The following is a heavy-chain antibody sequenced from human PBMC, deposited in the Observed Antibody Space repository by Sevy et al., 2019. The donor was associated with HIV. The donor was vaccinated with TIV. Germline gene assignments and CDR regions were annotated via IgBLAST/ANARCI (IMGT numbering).Heavy chain of an antibody. Sequence: GGSLRLSCAASGFTFSESWMSWVRQAPGRGLEWVGRIKSKTEGGTINYAAPVRGRITISREDSKNTLYLQMNSLETEDAALYYWTTEALGYGDPDYSYYGMDVWGQGTTVTVSS. CDR3: TTEALGYGDPDYSYYGMDV. D-gene: IGHD3-22*01. V-gene: IGHV3-15*01. J-gene: IGHJ6*02. CDR2: IKSKTEGGTI. CDR1: GFTFSESW.